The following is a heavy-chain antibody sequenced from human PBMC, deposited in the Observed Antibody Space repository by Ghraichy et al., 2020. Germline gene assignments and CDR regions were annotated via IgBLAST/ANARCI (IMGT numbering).Heavy chain of an antibody. Sequence: ASVKVSCQAFGYIFSNYYMHWVRQAPGQGLEWVGWINPKTGDTDYAQKFQGRVALTRDTSISTAYMELSGLRSDDTAVYYCVPSGAGPYYFDYWGQGTLVTVSS. CDR1: GYIFSNYY. D-gene: IGHD1-26*01. CDR3: VPSGAGPYYFDY. CDR2: INPKTGDT. V-gene: IGHV1-2*02. J-gene: IGHJ4*02.